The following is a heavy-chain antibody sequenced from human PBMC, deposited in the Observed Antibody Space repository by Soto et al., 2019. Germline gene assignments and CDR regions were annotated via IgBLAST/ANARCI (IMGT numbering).Heavy chain of an antibody. J-gene: IGHJ4*02. CDR2: VNPILSMS. Sequence: QVQLVQSGAEVKRPGSSVKVSCKASGDTFNFYSINWVRQAPGLGLEWMGRVNPILSMSNYAQRFQGRVTMTADKSTSTAYMELSGLRSEETAIYYGATSYGSGYRAFDFWGQGALVTVSS. CDR3: ATSYGSGYRAFDF. CDR1: GDTFNFYS. V-gene: IGHV1-69*04. D-gene: IGHD3-10*01.